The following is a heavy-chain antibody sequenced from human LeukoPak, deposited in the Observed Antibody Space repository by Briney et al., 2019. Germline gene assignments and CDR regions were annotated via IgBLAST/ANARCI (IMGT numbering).Heavy chain of an antibody. V-gene: IGHV1-2*02. CDR2: INPNSGGT. Sequence: ASVKVSCKASGYTFTGYYMHWVRQAPGQGLEWMGWINPNSGGTNYAQNFQGRVTMTRDTSISTAYMELSRLRSDDTAVYYCARKGSYYGSGSYSNYYYYYMDVWGKGTTVTISS. J-gene: IGHJ6*03. CDR1: GYTFTGYY. CDR3: ARKGSYYGSGSYSNYYYYYMDV. D-gene: IGHD3-10*01.